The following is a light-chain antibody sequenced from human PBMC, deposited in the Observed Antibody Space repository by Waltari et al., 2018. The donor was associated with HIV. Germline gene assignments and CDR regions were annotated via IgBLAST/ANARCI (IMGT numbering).Light chain of an antibody. V-gene: IGLV1-51*01. CDR1: GSNIGSNY. Sequence: QSVLTQPPSLSVAPGQRVTISCSGSGSNIGSNYVSWYQQVPGTAPKVLIYDNDKRPSGIPDRFSGSTSGTSATLAITGLQSGDEADYYCAVWDSSLRSGRVFGGGTKLTVL. J-gene: IGLJ3*02. CDR2: DND. CDR3: AVWDSSLRSGRV.